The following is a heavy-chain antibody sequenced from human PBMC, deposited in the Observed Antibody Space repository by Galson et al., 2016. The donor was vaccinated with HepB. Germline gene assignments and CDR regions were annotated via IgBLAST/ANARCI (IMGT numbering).Heavy chain of an antibody. CDR3: ARWHDTENWFNP. V-gene: IGHV1-18*01. D-gene: IGHD1-1*01. CDR1: GYTFIYYG. Sequence: SVKVSCKASGYTFIYYGVTWVRQAPGQGLEWMGWISGYKGNTNYAQRFQGRVTMTADTSTNTAYMELRSLGSDDTAVYYCARWHDTENWFNPWGQGTLVTVSS. J-gene: IGHJ5*02. CDR2: ISGYKGNT.